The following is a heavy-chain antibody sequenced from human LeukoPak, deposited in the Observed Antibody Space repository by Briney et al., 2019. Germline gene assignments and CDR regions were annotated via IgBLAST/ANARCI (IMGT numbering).Heavy chain of an antibody. CDR1: GFTFSSYS. V-gene: IGHV3-21*01. J-gene: IGHJ4*02. Sequence: GGSLRLSCAASGFTFSSYSMNWVRQTPGKGLEWVSSISSSSSYIYYADSVKGRFTISRDNAKNSLYLQMNSLRAEDTAVYYCARIPSSGSYSYWGQGTLVTVSS. D-gene: IGHD3-10*01. CDR2: ISSSSSYI. CDR3: ARIPSSGSYSY.